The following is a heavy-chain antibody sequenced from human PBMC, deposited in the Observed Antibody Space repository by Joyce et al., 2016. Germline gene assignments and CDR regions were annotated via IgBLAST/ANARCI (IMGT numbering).Heavy chain of an antibody. V-gene: IGHV3-7*03. CDR1: GFSFRYFW. CDR3: TRGSGTGWLDP. CDR2: INEDGSEK. J-gene: IGHJ5*02. Sequence: EVYLVESGGGLVQPGGSLRLSCAASGFSFRYFWMDWVRQAQGKGLEGVAQINEDGSEKNYMDSLRGRFTISRDNAKNSVDLQINSLRVEDTAVYYCTRGSGTGWLDPWGQGTLVTVSS. D-gene: IGHD6-13*01.